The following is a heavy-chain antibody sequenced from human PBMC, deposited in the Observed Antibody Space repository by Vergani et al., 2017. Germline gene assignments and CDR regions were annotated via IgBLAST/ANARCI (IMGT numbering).Heavy chain of an antibody. CDR1: GFTFSNSA. Sequence: EVHLLESGGGLVQSGGSLRLSCAASGFTFSNSAVSWVRQAPGRGLAWVSSISGPGLSTYYADSVKGRFSISRDNSKNTVFLEMHSLRAEDTAIYYCVKEKIDLGAYFFDSSDNGILITVSS. D-gene: IGHD2/OR15-2a*01. CDR2: ISGPGLST. V-gene: IGHV3-23*01. CDR3: VKEKIDLGAYFFDS. J-gene: IGHJ4*01.